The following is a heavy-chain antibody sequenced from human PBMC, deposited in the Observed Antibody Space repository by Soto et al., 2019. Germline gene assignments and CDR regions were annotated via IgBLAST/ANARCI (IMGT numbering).Heavy chain of an antibody. CDR3: ARDPAGGYVEY. D-gene: IGHD3-16*01. CDR2: IDPVGSRV. Sequence: EVRLVESGGGLVQPGGSLRLSCAVSGLSFSSSWMSWVRQAPGKGLEWVADIDPVGSRVVYVASVMGRFTVSRDNAHKSLFLQMDSLRVEDTAFEYWARDPAGGYVEYWGLGTLVTVSA. V-gene: IGHV3-7*01. J-gene: IGHJ4*02. CDR1: GLSFSSSW.